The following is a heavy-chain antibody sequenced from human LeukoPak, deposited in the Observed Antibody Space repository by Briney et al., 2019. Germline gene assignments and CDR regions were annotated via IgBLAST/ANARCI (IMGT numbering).Heavy chain of an antibody. J-gene: IGHJ4*02. CDR3: AKLLYYYGSGSYYLYYFDY. CDR2: ISYSGST. D-gene: IGHD3-10*01. V-gene: IGHV4-38-2*01. Sequence: PGGSLRLSCAASGSTFSDYYMSWIRQPPGKGLEWIGSISYSGSTYYNPSLKSRVTISVDTSKYQFSLTLSSVTAADTAVYYCAKLLYYYGSGSYYLYYFDYWGQGTLVTVSS. CDR1: GSTFSDYY.